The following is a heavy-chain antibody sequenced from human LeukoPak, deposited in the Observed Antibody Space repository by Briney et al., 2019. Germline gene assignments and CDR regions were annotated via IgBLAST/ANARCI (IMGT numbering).Heavy chain of an antibody. J-gene: IGHJ3*02. Sequence: SVKVSCKASGFTFTSSAVQWVRQARGQRLEWIGWIVVGSGNTNYAQKFQERVTITRDMSTSTAYMELSSLRSEDTAGYYCAADGGEGIAAAGTLHDAFDIWGQGTMVTVSS. CDR3: AADGGEGIAAAGTLHDAFDI. CDR1: GFTFTSSA. CDR2: IVVGSGNT. D-gene: IGHD6-13*01. V-gene: IGHV1-58*01.